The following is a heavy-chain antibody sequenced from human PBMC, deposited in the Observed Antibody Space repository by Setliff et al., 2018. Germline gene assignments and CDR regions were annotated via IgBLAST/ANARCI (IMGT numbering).Heavy chain of an antibody. J-gene: IGHJ5*02. V-gene: IGHV3-23*01. D-gene: IGHD3-9*01. Sequence: GGSLRLSCTTSGFTFFSYTMNWVRQAPGKGLEWVSAITDDGGTTHYAGSVKGRFTISRDNSNLFLQMNNLRAEDTAFYFCAKDASYYDILTGANYLDTWGRGTLVTVSS. CDR1: GFTFFSYT. CDR3: AKDASYYDILTGANYLDT. CDR2: ITDDGGTT.